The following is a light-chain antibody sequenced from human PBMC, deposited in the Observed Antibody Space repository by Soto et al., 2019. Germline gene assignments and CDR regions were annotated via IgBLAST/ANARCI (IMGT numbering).Light chain of an antibody. J-gene: IGKJ4*01. V-gene: IGKV3-20*01. Sequence: EIVLTQSPATLSLSPGERANLSCRASQSVSSSYLAWYQQKPGQAPRLLIYGASSRATGIPDRFSGSGSGTDFTLTISRLEPEDFAVYYCQQYGSSPLTFGGGTKVDIK. CDR1: QSVSSSY. CDR3: QQYGSSPLT. CDR2: GAS.